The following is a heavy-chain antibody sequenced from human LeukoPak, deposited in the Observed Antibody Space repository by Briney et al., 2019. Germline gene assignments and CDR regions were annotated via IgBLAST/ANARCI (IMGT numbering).Heavy chain of an antibody. V-gene: IGHV4-34*01. D-gene: IGHD6-6*01. CDR3: AGLAARHKPLNWYFDL. CDR2: INHSGST. J-gene: IGHJ2*01. CDR1: GGSFSGYY. Sequence: SETLSLTCAVCGGSFSGYYWSWIRQPPGKGLEWIGEINHSGSTNYNPSLKSRVTISVDTSKNQFSLKLSSVTAADTAVYYCAGLAARHKPLNWYFDLWGRGTLVTVSS.